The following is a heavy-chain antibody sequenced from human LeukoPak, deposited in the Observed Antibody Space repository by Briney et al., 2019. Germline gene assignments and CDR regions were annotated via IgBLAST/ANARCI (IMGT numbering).Heavy chain of an antibody. D-gene: IGHD2-2*01. CDR2: ISPAGDST. Sequence: GRSLRLSCTASGFTFSDYSMSWVSQAPGAGMEWDSAISPAGDSTTDADSVKGRFTISRDNSKSTLYLQMNGLTAEDTALYYCARRLVTAGITDFFDSWGQGTLVSVSS. CDR3: ARRLVTAGITDFFDS. CDR1: GFTFSDYS. J-gene: IGHJ4*02. V-gene: IGHV3-23*01.